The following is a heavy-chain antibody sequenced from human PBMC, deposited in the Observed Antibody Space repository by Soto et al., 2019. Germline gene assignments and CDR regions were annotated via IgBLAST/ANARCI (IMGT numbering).Heavy chain of an antibody. D-gene: IGHD2-2*02. CDR2: ISSSSSYI. CDR1: GFTFSSYS. V-gene: IGHV3-21*04. Sequence: GGSLRLSCAASGFTFSSYSMNWVRQAPGKGLEWVSSISSSSSYIYYADSVKGRFTISRDNSKNTLYLQMNSLRAEDTAVYYCAKDRRDCSSTSCYTPLDPWGQGTLVTVSS. J-gene: IGHJ5*02. CDR3: AKDRRDCSSTSCYTPLDP.